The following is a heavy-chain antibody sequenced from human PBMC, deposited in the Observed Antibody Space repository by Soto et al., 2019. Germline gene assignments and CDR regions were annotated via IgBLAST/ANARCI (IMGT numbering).Heavy chain of an antibody. D-gene: IGHD6-19*01. CDR2: IWYDGSNE. Sequence: GGSLRLSCAASGFIFSGYGMHWVRQAPGKGLEWVAVIWYDGSNENYADSVKGRFTISRDNSKNTLYLQMNSLRAEDTAVYYCTRRFSDGWYSDYWGQGTLVTVSS. J-gene: IGHJ4*02. V-gene: IGHV3-33*01. CDR1: GFIFSGYG. CDR3: TRRFSDGWYSDY.